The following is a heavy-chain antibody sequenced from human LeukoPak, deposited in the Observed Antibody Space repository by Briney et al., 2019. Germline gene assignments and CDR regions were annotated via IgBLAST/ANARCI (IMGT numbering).Heavy chain of an antibody. CDR1: GFTVSSNY. CDR2: IYSGGST. V-gene: IGHV3-53*01. Sequence: GVLRLSCAASGFTVSSNYMSWVRQAPGKGLEWVSVIYSGGSTYYADSVKGRFTISRDNSKNSLYLQMNSLRAEDTAVYYCAREQVPAAIAYYYGMDVWGQGTTVTVSS. CDR3: AREQVPAAIAYYYGMDV. J-gene: IGHJ6*02. D-gene: IGHD2-2*02.